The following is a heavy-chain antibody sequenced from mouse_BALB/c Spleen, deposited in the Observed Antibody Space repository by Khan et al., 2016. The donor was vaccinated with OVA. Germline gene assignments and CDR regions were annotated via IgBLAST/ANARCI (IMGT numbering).Heavy chain of an antibody. CDR1: GYTFTSYT. Sequence: QVQLQQSGAELVKPGASVKMSCKASGYTFTSYTMHWVKQRPGQGLEWIGYLNPSSGYTKYNQKFKDKATLTADNSYSTAYLQLSSLTSEDSAVYYCARESTRASYWGQGTTLTVSS. J-gene: IGHJ2*01. CDR2: LNPSSGYT. CDR3: ARESTRASY. V-gene: IGHV1-4*01. D-gene: IGHD3-1*01.